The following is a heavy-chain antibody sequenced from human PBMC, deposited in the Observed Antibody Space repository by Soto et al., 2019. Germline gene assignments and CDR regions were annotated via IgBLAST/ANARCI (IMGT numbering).Heavy chain of an antibody. D-gene: IGHD3-10*01. Sequence: EVQLVQSGAEVKKPKESLKISCKGSGYNFSGYWINWVREMPGKGLEWMGTIYPGDSDGRYSPSFQGQVTISVDKSMSIVYLQWSSLQASDTAIYYCARTEYGSGTFDSWGQGTLVTVSS. CDR3: ARTEYGSGTFDS. J-gene: IGHJ4*02. CDR1: GYNFSGYW. CDR2: IYPGDSDG. V-gene: IGHV5-51*03.